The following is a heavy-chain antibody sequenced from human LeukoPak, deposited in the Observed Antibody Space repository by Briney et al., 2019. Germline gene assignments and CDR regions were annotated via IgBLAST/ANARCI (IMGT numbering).Heavy chain of an antibody. CDR1: GFTVSSNY. CDR3: ARDQPDYGGTGIDY. J-gene: IGHJ4*02. D-gene: IGHD4-23*01. V-gene: IGHV3-53*01. Sequence: GGSLRLSCAASGFTVSSNYMSWVRQAPGKGLEWVSAIYSGGSTYYAVSVKGRGTISTDTSKNTLYLQMNSLRAEDTAVYYCARDQPDYGGTGIDYWGQGTLVTVSS. CDR2: IYSGGST.